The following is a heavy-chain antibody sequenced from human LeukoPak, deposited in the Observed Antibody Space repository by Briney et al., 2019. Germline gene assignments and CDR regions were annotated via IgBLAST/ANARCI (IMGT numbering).Heavy chain of an antibody. V-gene: IGHV7-4-1*02. CDR2: INTNTGKS. Sequence: ASVNAAPKLSGHTFPHQTMKLVRQAPRPAPEGMGWINTNTGKSTYVQGFTGRFIFSLDPSVSTAFLQITSLKAEDTAVYYCARDAGIEAYMDVWGKGTTVTVSS. D-gene: IGHD2-15*01. CDR1: GHTFPHQT. J-gene: IGHJ6*03. CDR3: ARDAGIEAYMDV.